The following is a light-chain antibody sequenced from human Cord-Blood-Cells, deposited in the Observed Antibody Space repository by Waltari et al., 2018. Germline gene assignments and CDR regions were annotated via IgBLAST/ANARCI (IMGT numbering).Light chain of an antibody. V-gene: IGLV2-14*01. J-gene: IGLJ3*02. CDR1: SSDVGGYNY. CDR2: EVS. CDR3: SSYTSSSTWV. Sequence: QSALTQPASVSGSPGQSITLSCPGTSSDVGGYNYVSWYHQHPGKAPKLMIYEVSNRPSGVSNRFSGSKSGNTASLTISGLQAEDEADYYCSSYTSSSTWVFGGGTKLTVL.